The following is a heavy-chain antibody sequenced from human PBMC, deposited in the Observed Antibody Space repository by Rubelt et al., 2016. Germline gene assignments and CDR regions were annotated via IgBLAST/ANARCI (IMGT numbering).Heavy chain of an antibody. Sequence: QVQLQQWGAGLLKPSETLSLTCAVYGGSFSGYYWSWIRQPPGKGLEWIGEIKHSGGTNYNPSPKGRVTISVDTSKNQCSLRLSAVTAADTAVYYCARDAGAYGMDVWGQGTTVTVSS. J-gene: IGHJ6*02. CDR1: GGSFSGYY. CDR3: ARDAGAYGMDV. D-gene: IGHD1-26*01. CDR2: IKHSGGT. V-gene: IGHV4-34*01.